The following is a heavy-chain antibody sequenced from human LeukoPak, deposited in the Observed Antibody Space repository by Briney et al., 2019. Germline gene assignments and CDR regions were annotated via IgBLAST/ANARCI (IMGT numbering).Heavy chain of an antibody. V-gene: IGHV4-59*01. D-gene: IGHD3-3*01. CDR1: GGSISSYY. CDR2: IYYSGST. J-gene: IGHJ3*02. CDR3: ARDKADLDYDFWSGVGGMEWRAFDI. Sequence: SETLSLTCTVSGGSISSYYWSWIRHPPGKGLEWIGYIYYSGSTNFNPSLKSRVTISVDTSKNQFSLKLSSVTAADTAVYYCARDKADLDYDFWSGVGGMEWRAFDIWGQGTMVTVSS.